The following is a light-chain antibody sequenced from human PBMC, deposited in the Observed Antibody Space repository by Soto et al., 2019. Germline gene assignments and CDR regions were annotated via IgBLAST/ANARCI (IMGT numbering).Light chain of an antibody. CDR2: QAS. J-gene: IGKJ5*01. Sequence: DNQMTHSHSTLSASVGDRVTITCRASQSISRWLAWYQQKPRKAPKLLIYQASTLEAGGPSRFSGTGSGTEFTLTISSLQPDDFATYYCQQYNAAFGQGTRLEI. CDR1: QSISRW. CDR3: QQYNAA. V-gene: IGKV1-5*03.